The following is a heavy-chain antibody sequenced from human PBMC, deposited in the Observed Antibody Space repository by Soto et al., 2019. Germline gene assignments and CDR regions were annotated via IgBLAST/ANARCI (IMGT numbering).Heavy chain of an antibody. Sequence: PGGSLRLSCAASGFTFSSYAMSWVRQAPGKGLEWVSAISGSGGSTYYADSVKGRFTISRDNSKNTLYLQMNSLRAEDTAVYYCAARYDFWSGYGYGGQGTLVTVSS. CDR3: AARYDFWSGYGY. CDR1: GFTFSSYA. V-gene: IGHV3-23*01. CDR2: ISGSGGST. D-gene: IGHD3-3*01. J-gene: IGHJ4*02.